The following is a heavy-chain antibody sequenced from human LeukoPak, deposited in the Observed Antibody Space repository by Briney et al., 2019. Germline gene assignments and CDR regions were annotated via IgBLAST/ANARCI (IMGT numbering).Heavy chain of an antibody. V-gene: IGHV1-69*13. J-gene: IGHJ5*02. CDR1: GGTFSSYA. D-gene: IGHD2-21*02. CDR2: IIPIFGTA. Sequence: ASVKVSCKASGGTFSSYAISWVRQAPGQGLEWMGGIIPIFGTANYAQKFQGRVTITADESTSTAYMELSSLRSDDTAVYFCARVVVTARSNWFDPWGQGTLVTVSS. CDR3: ARVVVTARSNWFDP.